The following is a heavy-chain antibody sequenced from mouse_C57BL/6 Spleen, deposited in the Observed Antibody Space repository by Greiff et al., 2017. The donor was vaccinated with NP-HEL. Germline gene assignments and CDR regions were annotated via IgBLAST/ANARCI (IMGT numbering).Heavy chain of an antibody. CDR1: GYAFTNYL. Sequence: QVQLQQSGAELVRPGTSVKVSCTASGYAFTNYLIEWVKQRPGQGLEWIGVINPGSGGTNYNEKFKGKATLTADKSSSTAYMQLSSLTSEDSAVYFCARSDDYHWYFDVWGTGTTVTVSS. CDR3: ARSDDYHWYFDV. J-gene: IGHJ1*03. V-gene: IGHV1-54*01. D-gene: IGHD2-4*01. CDR2: INPGSGGT.